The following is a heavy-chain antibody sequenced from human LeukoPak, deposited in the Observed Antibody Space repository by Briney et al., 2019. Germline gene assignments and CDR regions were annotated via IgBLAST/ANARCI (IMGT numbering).Heavy chain of an antibody. CDR3: ARMDGGVVTYFDS. CDR1: GYTFTCNY. D-gene: IGHD3-16*01. J-gene: IGHJ4*02. Sequence: ASVTVSFTGSGYTFTCNYIHWVRHAPGPGLERVGGVNPKSGATKYAHQFQGRLAMTRDTSITTAHMVLSCLTFDGTAMYYCARMDGGVVTYFDSWGQGTLVTVSS. CDR2: VNPKSGAT. V-gene: IGHV1-2*02.